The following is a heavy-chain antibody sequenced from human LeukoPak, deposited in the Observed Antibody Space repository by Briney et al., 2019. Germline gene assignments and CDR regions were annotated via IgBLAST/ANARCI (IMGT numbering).Heavy chain of an antibody. CDR1: GFTFSSYG. Sequence: GGSLRLSCAASGFTFSSYGMHWVRQAPGKGLEWVAFIRYDGSNKYYVDSVKGRFTISRDNSKNTLYLQMNSLRAEDTAVYYCPPRSSSGWYGWLDYWGQGTLVTVSS. J-gene: IGHJ4*02. V-gene: IGHV3-30*02. D-gene: IGHD6-19*01. CDR2: IRYDGSNK. CDR3: PPRSSSGWYGWLDY.